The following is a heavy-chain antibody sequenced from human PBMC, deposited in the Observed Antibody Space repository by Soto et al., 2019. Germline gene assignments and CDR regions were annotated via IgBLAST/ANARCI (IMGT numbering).Heavy chain of an antibody. D-gene: IGHD6-19*01. CDR3: ARDMRAVAGHYYYYGMDV. Sequence: QVQLVESGGGVVQPGRSLRLSCAASGFTFSSYAMHWVRQAPGKGLEWVAVISYDVSNKYYADSVKGRFTISRDNSKNTLYLQMNSLRAEDTAVDYCARDMRAVAGHYYYYGMDVWGQGTTVTVAS. CDR2: ISYDVSNK. J-gene: IGHJ6*02. CDR1: GFTFSSYA. V-gene: IGHV3-30-3*01.